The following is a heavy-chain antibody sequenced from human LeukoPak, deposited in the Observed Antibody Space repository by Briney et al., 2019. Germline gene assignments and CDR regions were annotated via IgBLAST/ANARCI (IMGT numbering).Heavy chain of an antibody. Sequence: GASVKVSCTASRYIFTSYYMHWVRQAPGQGLEWMGWINPNSGSTNYAQKFQDRVTMTGDTSMSTAYMELSRLRSDDTAVYYCARDRGSSWYVEYWGQGTLVTVSS. CDR2: INPNSGST. V-gene: IGHV1-2*02. D-gene: IGHD6-13*01. J-gene: IGHJ4*02. CDR1: RYIFTSYY. CDR3: ARDRGSSWYVEY.